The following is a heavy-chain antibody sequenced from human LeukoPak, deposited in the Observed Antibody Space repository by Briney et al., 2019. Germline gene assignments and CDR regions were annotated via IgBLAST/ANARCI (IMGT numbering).Heavy chain of an antibody. Sequence: RRASAKVFCKAPGYTFTGYYMHWVRQAPGQGLQGMGWINPNSGGTNYAQTFQGRVTMTRDTSISTAYMELSRLRSDDTAVYYCARDLGATNIVGVPAAMVLSGPTNEENDYWGQGTLVTVSS. CDR1: GYTFTGYY. CDR3: ARDLGATNIVGVPAAMVLSGPTNEENDY. D-gene: IGHD2-2*01. V-gene: IGHV1-2*02. J-gene: IGHJ4*02. CDR2: INPNSGGT.